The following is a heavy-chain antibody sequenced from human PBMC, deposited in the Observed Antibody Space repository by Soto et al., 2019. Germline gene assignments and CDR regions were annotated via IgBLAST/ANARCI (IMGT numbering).Heavy chain of an antibody. J-gene: IGHJ3*02. Sequence: GASVKVSCKASGYTFTGYYMHWVRQAPGQGLEWMGWINPNSGGTNYAQKFQGRVTMTRDTSISTAYMELSRLRSDDTAVYYCASSVWGSYRKDAFDIWGQGTMVTVSS. CDR3: ASSVWGSYRKDAFDI. D-gene: IGHD3-16*02. V-gene: IGHV1-2*02. CDR1: GYTFTGYY. CDR2: INPNSGGT.